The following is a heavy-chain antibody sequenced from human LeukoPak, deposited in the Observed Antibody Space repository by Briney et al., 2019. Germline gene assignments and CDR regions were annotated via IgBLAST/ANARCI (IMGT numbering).Heavy chain of an antibody. CDR2: IYTSGST. CDR1: GGSISSGSYY. V-gene: IGHV4-61*02. D-gene: IGHD1-26*01. Sequence: PSETLSLTCTVSGGSISSGSYYWSWIRQPAGKGLEWIGRIYTSGSTNYNPSLKSRVTISVDTSKNQFSLKLSSVTAADTAVYYCARLGGIVGAGEVDYWGQGTLVTVSS. J-gene: IGHJ4*02. CDR3: ARLGGIVGAGEVDY.